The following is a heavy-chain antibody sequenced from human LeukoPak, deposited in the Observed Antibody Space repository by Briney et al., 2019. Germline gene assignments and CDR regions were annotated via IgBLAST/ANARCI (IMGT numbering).Heavy chain of an antibody. CDR2: INHSGST. CDR1: GGSFSGYY. Sequence: SETLSLTCAVYGGSFSGYYWSWIRQPPGQGLEWIGEINHSGSTNYNPSLKSRVTISVDTSKNQFSLKLSSVTAADTAVYYCARGIPRYYVYATLDYFDYWGQGTLVTVSS. D-gene: IGHD2-8*01. CDR3: ARGIPRYYVYATLDYFDY. V-gene: IGHV4-34*01. J-gene: IGHJ4*02.